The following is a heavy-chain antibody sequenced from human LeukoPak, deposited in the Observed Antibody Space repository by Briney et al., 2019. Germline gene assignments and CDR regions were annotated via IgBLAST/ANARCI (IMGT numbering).Heavy chain of an antibody. D-gene: IGHD6-13*01. CDR1: GGSISSGGYS. CDR3: ARFRPLYSSSWHGAFDI. V-gene: IGHV4-30-2*01. Sequence: SETLSLTCAVSGGSISSGGYSWSWIRQPPGKGLEWIGYIYHSGSTYYNPSLKSRVTISVDRSKNQFSLRLSSVTAADMAVYYCARFRPLYSSSWHGAFDIWGQGTMVTVSS. J-gene: IGHJ3*02. CDR2: IYHSGST.